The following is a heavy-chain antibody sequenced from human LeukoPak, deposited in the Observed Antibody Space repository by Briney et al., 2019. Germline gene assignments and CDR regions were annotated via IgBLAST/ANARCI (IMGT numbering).Heavy chain of an antibody. D-gene: IGHD6-19*01. J-gene: IGHJ4*02. CDR2: IDSGSTST. V-gene: IGHV3-11*06. CDR1: GFIFTDYY. Sequence: PGGSLRLSCAASGFIFTDYYMSWVRQAPGKGLEWVSFIDSGSTSTKYADSAKGRFSISRDNAKNTLYLHMNSLRAEDTAVYYCARGRLSSGWYDDWGQGTLVTVSS. CDR3: ARGRLSSGWYDD.